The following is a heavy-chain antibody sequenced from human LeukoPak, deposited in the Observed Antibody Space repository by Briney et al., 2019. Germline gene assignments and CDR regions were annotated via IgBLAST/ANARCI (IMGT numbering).Heavy chain of an antibody. CDR3: ANARGLNDAFDI. D-gene: IGHD2-8*01. CDR2: IYYSGST. J-gene: IGHJ3*02. Sequence: PSETLSLTCAVYGGSFSGYYWSWIRQPPGKGLEWIGYIYYSGSTNYNPSLKSRVTISVDTSKNQFSLKLSSVTAADTAVYYCANARGLNDAFDIWGQGTMVTVSS. CDR1: GGSFSGYY. V-gene: IGHV4-59*01.